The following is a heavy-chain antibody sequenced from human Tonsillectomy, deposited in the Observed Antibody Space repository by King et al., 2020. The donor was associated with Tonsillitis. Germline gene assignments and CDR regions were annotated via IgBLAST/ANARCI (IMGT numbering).Heavy chain of an antibody. CDR3: AKAPRRITAYFDY. J-gene: IGHJ4*02. CDR2: VSASGNTT. CDR1: GFTFSTYA. V-gene: IGHV3-23*04. D-gene: IGHD3-16*01. Sequence: VQLVESGGGLVQPGGSLRLSCGASGFTFSTYAMTWVRQAPGKGLEWVSTVSASGNTTYYLDNVKGRFTVSRDNSNNTLFLLMNSLRDEDSAVYYCAKAPRRITAYFDYWGQGTLVTVSS.